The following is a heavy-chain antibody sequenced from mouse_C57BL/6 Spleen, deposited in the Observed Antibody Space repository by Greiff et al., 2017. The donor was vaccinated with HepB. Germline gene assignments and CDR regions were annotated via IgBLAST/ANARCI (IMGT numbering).Heavy chain of an antibody. CDR2: INPNNGGT. CDR1: GYTFTDYN. V-gene: IGHV1-22*01. CDR3: ERSLRGAYYSNYVAMDY. D-gene: IGHD2-5*01. J-gene: IGHJ4*01. Sequence: EVQLQQSGPELVKPGASVKMSCKASGYTFTDYNMHWVKQSHGKSLEWIGYINPNNGGTSYNQKFKGKATLTVNKASSTAYIEVRSLTSVDSAVYYCERSLRGAYYSNYVAMDYWGQGTSVTVSS.